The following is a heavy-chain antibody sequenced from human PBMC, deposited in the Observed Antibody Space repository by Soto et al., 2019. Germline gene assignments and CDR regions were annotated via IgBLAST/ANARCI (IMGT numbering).Heavy chain of an antibody. D-gene: IGHD3-10*01. CDR1: GFTFSSYA. CDR3: NPGITMVRGVWPD. J-gene: IGHJ4*02. CDR2: ISGSGDST. V-gene: IGHV3-23*01. Sequence: PGGSLRLSCAASGFTFSSYAMSWVRQAPGKGLEWVSGISGSGDSTYYADSVKGRFTISRDNSKNTLYLQMNSLKTEDTAVYYCNPGITMVRGVWPDWGQGTLVTVSS.